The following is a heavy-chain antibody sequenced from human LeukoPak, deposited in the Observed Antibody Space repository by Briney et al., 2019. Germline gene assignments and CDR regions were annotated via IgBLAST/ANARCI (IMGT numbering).Heavy chain of an antibody. V-gene: IGHV3-7*01. CDR1: GFTFSSYC. D-gene: IGHD3-9*01. J-gene: IGHJ4*02. CDR3: ARARSPKEGYDISPY. CDR2: IKQGGSEK. Sequence: GGSLRLSCAASGFTFSSYCMSWVRQAPGKGLEWVANIKQGGSEKYYVDSVKGRFTIARDNGKNSLYLQINSLVAEDTGVYYCARARSPKEGYDISPYWGQGTLVTVSS.